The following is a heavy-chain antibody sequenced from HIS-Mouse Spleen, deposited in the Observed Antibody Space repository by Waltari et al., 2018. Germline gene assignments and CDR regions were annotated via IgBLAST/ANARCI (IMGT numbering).Heavy chain of an antibody. CDR3: ARPKYNWNSIWFDP. V-gene: IGHV3-30*04. J-gene: IGHJ5*02. CDR2: ISYEGSNK. CDR1: GFTFSSYA. Sequence: QVQLVESGGGVVQPGRSLRLSCAASGFTFSSYAMHWVRQAPGKGLEWVAVISYEGSNKYYADSVKGRFTIARDNSKNTLYLQMNSLRAEDTAVYYCARPKYNWNSIWFDPWGQGTLVTVSS. D-gene: IGHD1-7*01.